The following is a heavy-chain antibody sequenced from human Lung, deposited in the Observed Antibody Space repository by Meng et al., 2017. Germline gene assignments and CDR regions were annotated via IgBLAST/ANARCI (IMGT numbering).Heavy chain of an antibody. CDR1: RYKFPDYG. D-gene: IGHD6-25*01. CDR2: INPKSGAT. V-gene: IGHV1-2*06. CDR3: ARDEDISAAGKLFGDY. J-gene: IGHJ4*02. Sequence: GAKVTDPRAAVKVPCNPPRYKFPDYGLRWVRRCPGQGLEWMGRINPKSGATQYAQKFQARVTMTGDTSISTAYMELSGLRSDDTAMYYCARDEDISAAGKLFGDYWGQGTLVTVSS.